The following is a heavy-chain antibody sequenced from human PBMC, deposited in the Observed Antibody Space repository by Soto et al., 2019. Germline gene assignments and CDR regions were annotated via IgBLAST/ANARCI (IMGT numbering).Heavy chain of an antibody. CDR2: IYYSGST. CDR3: ARALGHDYEIGYFDY. V-gene: IGHV4-30-4*01. J-gene: IGHJ4*02. CDR1: GGSISSGDYY. D-gene: IGHD4-17*01. Sequence: QVQLQESGPGLVKPSQTLSLTCTVSGGSISSGDYYWSWIRQPPGKGLEWIGYIYYSGSTYYNPSLKSRVTIAVDTSKNQFSLKLSSVTAADTAVYYCARALGHDYEIGYFDYWGQGTLVTVSS.